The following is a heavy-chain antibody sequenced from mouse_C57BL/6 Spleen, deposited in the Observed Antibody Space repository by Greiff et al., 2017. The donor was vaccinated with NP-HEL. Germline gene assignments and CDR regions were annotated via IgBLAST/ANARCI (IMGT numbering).Heavy chain of an antibody. D-gene: IGHD1-2*01. CDR2: INYDGSST. CDR3: ARVLYYGHAMDY. V-gene: IGHV5-16*01. Sequence: DVMLVESEGGLVQPGSSMKLSCTASGFTFSDYYMAWVRQVPEKGLEWVANINYDGSSTYYLDSLKSRFIISRDNAKNILYLQMSSLKSEDTATYYCARVLYYGHAMDYWGQGTSVTVSS. J-gene: IGHJ4*01. CDR1: GFTFSDYY.